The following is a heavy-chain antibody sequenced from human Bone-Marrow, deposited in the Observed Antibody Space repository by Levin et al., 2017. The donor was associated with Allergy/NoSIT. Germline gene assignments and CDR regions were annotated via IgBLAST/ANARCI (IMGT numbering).Heavy chain of an antibody. CDR3: AGGGAGYDFWSTRDNNTRSDWYFDL. J-gene: IGHJ2*01. Sequence: SQTLSLTCTVSGGSISSGGYYWSWIRQHPGKGLEWIGYIYYSGSTYYNPSLKSRVTISVDTSKNQFSLKLSSVTAADTAVYYCAGGGAGYDFWSTRDNNTRSDWYFDLWGRGTLVTVSS. V-gene: IGHV4-31*03. D-gene: IGHD3-3*01. CDR1: GGSISSGGYY. CDR2: IYYSGST.